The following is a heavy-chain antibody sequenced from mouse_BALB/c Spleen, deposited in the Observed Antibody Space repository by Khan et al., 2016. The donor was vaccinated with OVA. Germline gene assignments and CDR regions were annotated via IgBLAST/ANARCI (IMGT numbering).Heavy chain of an antibody. Sequence: QVQLQQPGAELVKPGASVKLSCKASGYTFSSYWMHWVKQRPGQGLEWIGEIDPSDSHTNYNQKFKGKATLNVDKSSSTAYMHLSSLTSEDSAVYYCARSYYYGSSTWFAYWGQGTLGTVSA. V-gene: IGHV1-69*02. D-gene: IGHD1-1*01. J-gene: IGHJ3*01. CDR2: IDPSDSHT. CDR3: ARSYYYGSSTWFAY. CDR1: GYTFSSYW.